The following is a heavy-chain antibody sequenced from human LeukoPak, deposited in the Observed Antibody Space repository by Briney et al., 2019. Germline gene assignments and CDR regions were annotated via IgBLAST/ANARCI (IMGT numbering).Heavy chain of an antibody. CDR3: VKSSSVVVPAAPPFDY. D-gene: IGHD2-2*01. CDR1: GFTFSSYA. V-gene: IGHV3-64D*06. Sequence: GGSLRLSCSASGFTFSSYAMHWVRQAPGKGLEYVSAISSNGGSTYYADSVKGRFTISRDNSKNTLYLQMSSLRAEETAVYYCVKSSSVVVPAAPPFDYWGQGTLVTVSS. CDR2: ISSNGGST. J-gene: IGHJ4*02.